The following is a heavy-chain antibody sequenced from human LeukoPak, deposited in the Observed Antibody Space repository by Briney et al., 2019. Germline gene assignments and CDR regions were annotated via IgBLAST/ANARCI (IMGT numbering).Heavy chain of an antibody. V-gene: IGHV1-46*04. CDR2: IDPSGGGA. Sequence: ASVKVSCKASGYTFTNYYVHWVRQAPGQGLEWMGIIDPSGGGATYAQKLQGRVTLTRDTSTSTVYMELSSLRSEDTAVYYCERSGVLRYFDYWGQGTLVTVSS. CDR3: ERSGVLRYFDY. J-gene: IGHJ4*02. D-gene: IGHD3-9*01. CDR1: GYTFTNYY.